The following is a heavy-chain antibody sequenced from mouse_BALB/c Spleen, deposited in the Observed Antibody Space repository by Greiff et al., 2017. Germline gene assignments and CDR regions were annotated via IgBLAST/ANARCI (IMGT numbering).Heavy chain of an antibody. CDR1: GFTFSSYG. V-gene: IGHV5-6*01. CDR2: ISSGGSYT. D-gene: IGHD2-4*01. Sequence: EVMLVESGGDLVKPGGSLKLSCAASGFTFSSYGMSWVRQTPDKRLEWVATISSGGSYTYYPDSVKGRFTISRDNAKNTLYLQMSSLKSEDTAMYYCARRGDDYDEYFDVWGAGTTVTVSS. J-gene: IGHJ1*01. CDR3: ARRGDDYDEYFDV.